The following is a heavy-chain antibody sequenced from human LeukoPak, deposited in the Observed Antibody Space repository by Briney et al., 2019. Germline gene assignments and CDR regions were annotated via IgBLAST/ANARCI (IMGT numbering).Heavy chain of an antibody. CDR1: GFTVSSNY. J-gene: IGHJ3*02. CDR2: IYAGGST. V-gene: IGHV3-53*01. Sequence: GGSLRLSCAASGFTVSSNYMTWVRQAPGKGLEWVSVIYAGGSTYYADSVKGRFTISRDNSKNTLYLLMNNLRAEDTAVYYCAREQWLDGSAFDIWGQGTMVTVSS. CDR3: AREQWLDGSAFDI. D-gene: IGHD6-19*01.